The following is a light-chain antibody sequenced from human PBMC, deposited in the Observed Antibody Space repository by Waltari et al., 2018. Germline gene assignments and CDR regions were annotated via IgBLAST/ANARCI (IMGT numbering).Light chain of an antibody. CDR1: QSVRSY. CDR3: QQYYEWPLT. CDR2: GAS. Sequence: EIVLTQSPATLSLSPGERATLSCRASQSVRSYLAWYQQKPGQPPRLLIYGASTRATATPARFSGSGSGTEFTLAISSLQSEDFAVYYCQQYYEWPLTFGGGTKVEIK. J-gene: IGKJ4*01. V-gene: IGKV3D-15*01.